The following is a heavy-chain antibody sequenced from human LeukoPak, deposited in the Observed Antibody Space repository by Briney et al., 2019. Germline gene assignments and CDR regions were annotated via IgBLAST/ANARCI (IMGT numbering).Heavy chain of an antibody. Sequence: GGSLRLSCAASGFTFSSYSMNWVRQAPGKGLEWVSYISSSSSTIYYADSVKGRFAISRDNAKNSLYLQMNSLRAEDTAVYYCARDHILTAGYFQHWGQGTLVTVSS. D-gene: IGHD3-9*01. CDR2: ISSSSSTI. V-gene: IGHV3-48*01. J-gene: IGHJ1*01. CDR3: ARDHILTAGYFQH. CDR1: GFTFSSYS.